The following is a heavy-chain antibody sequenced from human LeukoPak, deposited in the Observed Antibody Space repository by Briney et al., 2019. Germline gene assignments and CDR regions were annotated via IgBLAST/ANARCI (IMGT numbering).Heavy chain of an antibody. CDR3: ARETTNVDTAMAFDS. J-gene: IGHJ4*02. Sequence: SETLSLTCTVSGFSISSTNYYWGWIRQPPGKGLEWLGSIHYSGYTYYNPSLKSRVTISVDTSKNQFSLRLSSVTAADTAVYYCARETTNVDTAMAFDSWGQGTLVTVSS. V-gene: IGHV4-39*07. CDR2: IHYSGYT. CDR1: GFSISSTNYY. D-gene: IGHD5-18*01.